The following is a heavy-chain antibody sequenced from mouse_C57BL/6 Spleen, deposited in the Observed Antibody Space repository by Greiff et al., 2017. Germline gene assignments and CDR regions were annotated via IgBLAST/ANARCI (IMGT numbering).Heavy chain of an antibody. CDR2: IWRGGST. CDR1: GFSLTSYG. CDR3: AKRGYGSSYEDYAMDY. V-gene: IGHV2-5*01. D-gene: IGHD1-1*01. Sequence: VQLQESGPGLVQPSQSLSITCTVSGFSLTSYGVHWVRQSPGKGLEWLGVIWRGGSTDYNAAFMSRLSITKDNSKSQVFFKMNSLQADDTAIYYCAKRGYGSSYEDYAMDYWGQGTSVTVSS. J-gene: IGHJ4*01.